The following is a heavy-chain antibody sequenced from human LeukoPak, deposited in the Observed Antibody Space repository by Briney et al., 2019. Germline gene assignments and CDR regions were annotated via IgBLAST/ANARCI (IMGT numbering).Heavy chain of an antibody. J-gene: IGHJ4*02. Sequence: ASVKVSCKASGYTFTSYYMHWVRQAPGQGLEWMGRINPNNGATNYAQKFQGRVTITGDTSISTAYMELSSLRSDDTAVYYCTRESGSYHGNDYWGQVTLVTVSS. CDR3: TRESGSYHGNDY. CDR2: INPNNGAT. V-gene: IGHV1-2*06. D-gene: IGHD1-26*01. CDR1: GYTFTSYY.